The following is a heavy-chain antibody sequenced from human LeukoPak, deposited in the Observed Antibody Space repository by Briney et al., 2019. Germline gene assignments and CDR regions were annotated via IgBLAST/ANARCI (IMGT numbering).Heavy chain of an antibody. CDR2: ISYDGSNK. J-gene: IGHJ2*01. D-gene: IGHD4-23*01. Sequence: TGGSLRLSCAASGFTFKNAWMSWVRQAPGKGLEWVAVISYDGSNKYYADSVKGRFTISRDNSKNTLYLQMNSLRAEDTAVYYCAKDYGGSRTIYWYFELGGRGTLVTVSS. V-gene: IGHV3-30*18. CDR1: GFTFKNAW. CDR3: AKDYGGSRTIYWYFEL.